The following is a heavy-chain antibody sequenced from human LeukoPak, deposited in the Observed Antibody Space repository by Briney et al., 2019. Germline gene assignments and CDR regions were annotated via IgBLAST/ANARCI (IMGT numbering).Heavy chain of an antibody. CDR2: IIPIFGTA. D-gene: IGHD5-18*01. Sequence: GASVKVSCKASGGTFSSYAISWVRQAPGQGLEWMGGIIPIFGTANYAQKFQGRVTITADESTSTAYMELSSLRSEDTDVYYCARGDIQLWFFDYWGQGTLVTVSS. CDR3: ARGDIQLWFFDY. CDR1: GGTFSSYA. J-gene: IGHJ4*02. V-gene: IGHV1-69*01.